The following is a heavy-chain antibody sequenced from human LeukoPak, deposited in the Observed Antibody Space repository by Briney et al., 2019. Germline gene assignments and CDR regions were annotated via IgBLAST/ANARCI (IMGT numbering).Heavy chain of an antibody. Sequence: ASVKVSCKASGYTFTSHGISWVRQAPGQGLEWMGWISAYNGNTNYAQKLQGRVTMTTDTSTSTAYMELRSLRSDDTAVYYCARAVVMDNAFDIWGQGTMVTVSS. CDR1: GYTFTSHG. CDR3: ARAVVMDNAFDI. CDR2: ISAYNGNT. D-gene: IGHD3-22*01. J-gene: IGHJ3*02. V-gene: IGHV1-18*01.